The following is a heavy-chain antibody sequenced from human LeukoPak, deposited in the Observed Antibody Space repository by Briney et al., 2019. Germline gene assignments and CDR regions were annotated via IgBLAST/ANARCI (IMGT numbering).Heavy chain of an antibody. CDR3: ARAGYDILTGYPRYYFDY. CDR1: GFTFSSYA. J-gene: IGHJ4*02. Sequence: GGSLRLSCAASGFTFSSYAMSWVRQAPGKGLEWVSSIPRNGGSTYYADSVKGRFTISRDNAKNSLYLQMNSLRAEDTAVYYCARAGYDILTGYPRYYFDYWGQGTLVIVSS. CDR2: IPRNGGST. V-gene: IGHV3-23*01. D-gene: IGHD3-9*01.